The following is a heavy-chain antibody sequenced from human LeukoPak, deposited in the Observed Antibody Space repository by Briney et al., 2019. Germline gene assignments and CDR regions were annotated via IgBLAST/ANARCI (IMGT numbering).Heavy chain of an antibody. CDR3: ARDYDCSSTSCYDSDAFDI. Sequence: GASVTVSFKASGYTFTRYYMHWVRQAPGQGREWMGWINPNSGGTNYAQKFQGRVTMTRDTSLSTAYMELSRLRSDDTAVYYCARDYDCSSTSCYDSDAFDIWGQGTMVSVSS. CDR2: INPNSGGT. CDR1: GYTFTRYY. D-gene: IGHD2-2*01. J-gene: IGHJ3*02. V-gene: IGHV1-2*02.